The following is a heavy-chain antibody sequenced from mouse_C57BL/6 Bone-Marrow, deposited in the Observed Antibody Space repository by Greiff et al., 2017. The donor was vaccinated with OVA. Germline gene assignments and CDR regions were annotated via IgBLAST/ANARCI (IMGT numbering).Heavy chain of an antibody. CDR1: GYSITSGYY. Sequence: EVKLVESGPGLVKPSQSLSLTCSVTGYSITSGYYWNWIRQFPGNKLEWMGYISYDGSNNYNPSLKNRISITRDTSKNQFFLKLNSVTTEDTATYYCARSGETTVVERPFWGQGTLVTVSA. CDR2: ISYDGSN. J-gene: IGHJ3*01. V-gene: IGHV3-6*01. D-gene: IGHD1-1*01. CDR3: ARSGETTVVERPF.